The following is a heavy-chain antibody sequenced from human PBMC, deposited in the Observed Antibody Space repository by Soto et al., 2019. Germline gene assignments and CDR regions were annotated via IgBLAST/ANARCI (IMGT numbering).Heavy chain of an antibody. CDR3: ARDSSSWSYYYYYYGMDV. CDR2: IKQDGSEK. D-gene: IGHD6-13*01. CDR1: GFTFSSYW. Sequence: GVLRLSCAASGFTFSSYWMSWVRQAPGKGLEWVANIKQDGSEKYYVDSVKGRFTISRDNAKNSLYLQMNSLRAEDTAVYYCARDSSSWSYYYYYYGMDVWGQGTTVTVSS. J-gene: IGHJ6*02. V-gene: IGHV3-7*01.